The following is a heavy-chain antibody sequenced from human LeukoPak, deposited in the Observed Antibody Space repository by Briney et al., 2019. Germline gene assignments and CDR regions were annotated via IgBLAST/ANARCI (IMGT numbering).Heavy chain of an antibody. D-gene: IGHD3-10*01. V-gene: IGHV3-21*01. Sequence: GGSLRLSCAASGFTFSSYSMNWVRQAPGKGLEWVSSISSSSSYIYYADSVKGRFTISRDNAKNSLYLQMNSLRAEDTAVYYRARSTQYGSGSLNFDYWGQGTLVTVSS. J-gene: IGHJ4*02. CDR2: ISSSSSYI. CDR1: GFTFSSYS. CDR3: ARSTQYGSGSLNFDY.